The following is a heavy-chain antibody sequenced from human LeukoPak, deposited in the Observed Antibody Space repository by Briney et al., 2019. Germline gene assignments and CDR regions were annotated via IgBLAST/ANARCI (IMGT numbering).Heavy chain of an antibody. CDR2: ILHSGST. J-gene: IGHJ4*02. Sequence: PSQTLSLTCAVSGVSITSDTYCWSWIRQPPGKGLEWLGYILHSGSTYYNPSLKSRVTISIDTSKSQFSLKLSSVTAADTAVYYCARTRDFWSGYFGYWGQGTLVTVSS. CDR3: ARTRDFWSGYFGY. CDR1: GVSITSDTYC. D-gene: IGHD3-3*01. V-gene: IGHV4-30-2*01.